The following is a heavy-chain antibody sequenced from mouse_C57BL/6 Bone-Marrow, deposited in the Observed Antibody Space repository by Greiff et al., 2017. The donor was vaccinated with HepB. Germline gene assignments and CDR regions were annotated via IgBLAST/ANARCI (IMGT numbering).Heavy chain of an antibody. CDR1: GYTFTSYG. Sequence: QVQLQQSGAELARPGASVKLSCKASGYTFTSYGISWVKQRTGQGLEWIGEIYPRSGNTYYNEKFKGKATLTADKSSSTAYMELRSLTSEDSAVYFCAREGASSSWYFDVWGTGTTVTVSS. CDR2: IYPRSGNT. D-gene: IGHD3-1*01. J-gene: IGHJ1*03. CDR3: AREGASSSWYFDV. V-gene: IGHV1-81*01.